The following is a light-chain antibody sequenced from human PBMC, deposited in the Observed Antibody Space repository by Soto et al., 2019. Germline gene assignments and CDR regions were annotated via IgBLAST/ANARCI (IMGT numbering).Light chain of an antibody. Sequence: QSVLTQPPSVSGAPGQRVTISCTGSSSNIGAGYDVPWYQQLPGTAPKLLIYGNSNRPSGVPDRFSGSKSGPSASLAITGLQAEDEADYYCQSYDSSLSGSVFGGGTKLTV. CDR2: GNS. J-gene: IGLJ3*02. CDR3: QSYDSSLSGSV. V-gene: IGLV1-40*01. CDR1: SSNIGAGYD.